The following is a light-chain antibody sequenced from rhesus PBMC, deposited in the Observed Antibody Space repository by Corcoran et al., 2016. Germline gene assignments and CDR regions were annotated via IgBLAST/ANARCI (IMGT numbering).Light chain of an antibody. CDR3: QHSSGTPLT. V-gene: IGKV1-74*01. J-gene: IGKJ4*01. CDR1: ENVNNY. CDR2: AAS. Sequence: DIQMTQSPSSLSASVRDRVTITCRASENVNNYLHWYQQKPGKAPKLLIYAASTLQSGVPSRFSGSGSGTDYTFTISSLEPDDVATYYFQHSSGTPLTFGGGTKVEIK.